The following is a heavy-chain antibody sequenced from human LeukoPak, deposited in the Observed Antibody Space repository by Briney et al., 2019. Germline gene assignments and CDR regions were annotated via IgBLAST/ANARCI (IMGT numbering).Heavy chain of an antibody. J-gene: IGHJ4*02. D-gene: IGHD1-26*01. CDR1: GLTFSSYA. V-gene: IGHV3-23*01. CDR2: ISGSGGST. Sequence: GGSLRLSCAASGLTFSSYAMSWVRQAPGKGLEWVSAISGSGGSTYYADSVKGRFTISRDNSKNTLYLQMNSLRAEDTAVYYCARDLLGGATIDYWGQGTLVTVSS. CDR3: ARDLLGGATIDY.